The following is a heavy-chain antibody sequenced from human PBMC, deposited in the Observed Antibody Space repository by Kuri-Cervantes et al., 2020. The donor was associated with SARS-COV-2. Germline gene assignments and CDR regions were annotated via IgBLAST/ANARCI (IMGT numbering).Heavy chain of an antibody. J-gene: IGHJ4*02. D-gene: IGHD3-16*01. CDR2: IKQDGSEK. CDR1: GFTFSNAW. CDR3: AREPGGTFDY. V-gene: IGHV3-7*04. Sequence: GESLKISCAASGFTFSNAWMSWVRQAPGKGLEWVANIKQDGSEKYYVDSVKGRFTISRDNAKNSLYLQMNSLRAEDTAVYYCAREPGGTFDYWGQGTLVTVS.